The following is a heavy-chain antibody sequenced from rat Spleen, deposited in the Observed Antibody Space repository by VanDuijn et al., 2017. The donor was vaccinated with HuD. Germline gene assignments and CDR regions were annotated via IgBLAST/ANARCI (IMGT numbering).Heavy chain of an antibody. D-gene: IGHD1-11*01. CDR1: GFTFSTYW. V-gene: IGHV5-58*01. Sequence: EVQLVETGGGLVQPGRSLKLSRVASGFTFSTYWMYWFRQAPGKGLEWVSSINPDGGSTYYPDSVKGRFTVSRDNAENTVYLEMNSLRSEDTATYYCAKDLDYGPDYWGQGVMVTVSS. CDR3: AKDLDYGPDY. CDR2: INPDGGST. J-gene: IGHJ2*01.